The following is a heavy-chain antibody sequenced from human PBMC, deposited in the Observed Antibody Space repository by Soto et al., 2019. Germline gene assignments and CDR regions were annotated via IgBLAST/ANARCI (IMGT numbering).Heavy chain of an antibody. CDR2: ISGYNGNT. Sequence: QVQVVQSGDEVKKPGASVKVSCKASGYTFTNYGFSWVRQAPGQGLEWMGWISGYNGNTKYAEKFQGRVTMTTDTSTSTAKMELRSLRSDDTAVYYGAGEGQAPYYYYGMDVWGQGTAVTVSS. CDR1: GYTFTNYG. V-gene: IGHV1-18*01. CDR3: AGEGQAPYYYYGMDV. J-gene: IGHJ6*02.